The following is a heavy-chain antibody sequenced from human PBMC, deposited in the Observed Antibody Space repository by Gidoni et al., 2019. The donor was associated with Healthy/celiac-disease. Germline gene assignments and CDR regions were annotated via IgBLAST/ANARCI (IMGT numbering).Heavy chain of an antibody. J-gene: IGHJ6*02. Sequence: QVQLVQSGAEVKKPGASVKVSCKASGYTFTGSYMHWVRQAPGQGLEWMGWINPNSGGTNYAQKFQGRVTMTRDTSISTAYMELSRLRSDDTAVYYCARDGPYGSGSYEGYYYYYGMDVWGQGTTVTVSS. D-gene: IGHD3-10*01. CDR3: ARDGPYGSGSYEGYYYYYGMDV. CDR2: INPNSGGT. CDR1: GYTFTGSY. V-gene: IGHV1-2*02.